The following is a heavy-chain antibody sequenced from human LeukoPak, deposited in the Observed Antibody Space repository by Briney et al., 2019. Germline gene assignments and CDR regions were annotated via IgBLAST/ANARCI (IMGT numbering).Heavy chain of an antibody. Sequence: PGGSLRLSCAASGFTFSSYGMHWVRQAPGKGLEWVAFIRYDGSNKYYADSVKGRFTISRDNSKNTLYLQMNSLRAEDTAVYYCAKDGEATITCDYWGQGTLVTVSS. D-gene: IGHD5-24*01. V-gene: IGHV3-30*02. CDR1: GFTFSSYG. CDR3: AKDGEATITCDY. CDR2: IRYDGSNK. J-gene: IGHJ4*02.